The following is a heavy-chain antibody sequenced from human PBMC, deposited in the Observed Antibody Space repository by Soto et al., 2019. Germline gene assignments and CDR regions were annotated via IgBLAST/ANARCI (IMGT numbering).Heavy chain of an antibody. CDR3: ARDLLAGDF. V-gene: IGHV1-46*01. J-gene: IGHJ4*02. CDR2: INPMSGST. D-gene: IGHD3-10*01. Sequence: QVQLVQSGAEVKKPGASVKVSCRASGYTFTNYYIHWVRQAPGQGLEWMAIINPMSGSTNYAQNFQGRVTLTMDTSTTTVYMDLSSLRFDDTAVYFCARDLLAGDFWGQGTRVTVSS. CDR1: GYTFTNYY.